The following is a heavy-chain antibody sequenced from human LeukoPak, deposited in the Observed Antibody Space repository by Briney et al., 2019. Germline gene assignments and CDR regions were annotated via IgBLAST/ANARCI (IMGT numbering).Heavy chain of an antibody. Sequence: PSETLSLTCAVYGGSFSGYYWSWIRQPPGKGLEWIGEINHSGSTNYNPSLKSRVTISVDTSKNQFSLKLSSVTAADTAVYYCARRGSQPAANFDYWGQGTLVTVSS. CDR3: ARRGSQPAANFDY. V-gene: IGHV4-34*01. CDR1: GGSFSGYY. D-gene: IGHD2-2*01. CDR2: INHSGST. J-gene: IGHJ4*02.